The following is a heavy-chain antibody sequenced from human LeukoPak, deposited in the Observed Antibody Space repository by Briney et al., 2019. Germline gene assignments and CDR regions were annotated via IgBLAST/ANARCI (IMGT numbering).Heavy chain of an antibody. V-gene: IGHV3-33*01. Sequence: PGRSLRLSCAASGFTFSSYGMHWVRQAPGKGLEWVAVIWYDGSNKYYADSVKGRFTISRDNSKNTLYLQMNSLRAEDTAVYYCARGCTAGRYFDWGYFDYWGQGTLVTVSS. CDR1: GFTFSSYG. D-gene: IGHD3-9*01. J-gene: IGHJ4*02. CDR2: IWYDGSNK. CDR3: ARGCTAGRYFDWGYFDY.